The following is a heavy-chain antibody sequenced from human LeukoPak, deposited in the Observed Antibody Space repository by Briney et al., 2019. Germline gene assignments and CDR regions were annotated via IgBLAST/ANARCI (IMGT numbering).Heavy chain of an antibody. Sequence: GGSLRLSCAASGFTFSSYWMHWVRQAPGKGLVWVSRINTDGSSTSYADSVKGRFTISRDNAKNTLYLQVNSLRAEDTAVYYCARESSTSCLDYWGQGTLVTVSS. J-gene: IGHJ4*02. CDR2: INTDGSST. D-gene: IGHD2-2*01. CDR3: ARESSTSCLDY. CDR1: GFTFSSYW. V-gene: IGHV3-74*01.